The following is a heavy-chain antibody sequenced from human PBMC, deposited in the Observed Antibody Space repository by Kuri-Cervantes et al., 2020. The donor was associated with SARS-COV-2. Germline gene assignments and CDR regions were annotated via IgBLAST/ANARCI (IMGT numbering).Heavy chain of an antibody. CDR2: MNPDTGNA. Sequence: ASVKVSCKASGYTFTNNDVNWLQQASGQGLEWMGWMNPDTGNAGYAQKFQGRVTMTRITSISTAYMELSSLRFEDTAVYFCARDVGYGGTSELDITYFDYWGQGTLVTVSS. J-gene: IGHJ4*02. CDR3: ARDVGYGGTSELDITYFDY. CDR1: GYTFTNND. V-gene: IGHV1-8*02. D-gene: IGHD4-23*01.